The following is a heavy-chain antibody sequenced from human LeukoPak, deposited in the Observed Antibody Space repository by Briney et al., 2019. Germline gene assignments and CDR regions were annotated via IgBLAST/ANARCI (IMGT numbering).Heavy chain of an antibody. CDR1: GGSLSRYY. D-gene: IGHD4-17*01. CDR3: ARVSGHYGDWHFDL. J-gene: IGHJ2*01. Sequence: SETLSLTCTVSGGSLSRYYWSWIRQPPGKGPEWIGYIYYSGSTNYNPSLKSRVTISVDTSKNQFSLKLSSVTAADTAVYYCARVSGHYGDWHFDLWGRGTLVTVSS. CDR2: IYYSGST. V-gene: IGHV4-59*01.